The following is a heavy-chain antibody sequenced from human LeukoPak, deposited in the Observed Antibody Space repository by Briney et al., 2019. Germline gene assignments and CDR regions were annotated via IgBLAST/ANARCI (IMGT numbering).Heavy chain of an antibody. J-gene: IGHJ4*02. D-gene: IGHD3-3*02. CDR2: ISYDGSNK. Sequence: GGSLRLSCAASGFTFSSYGMHWVRQAPGKGLEWVAVISYDGSNKHYADSVKGRFTISRDNSKNTLYLQMNSLRAEDTAVYYCAREDFVLANRRGDDFDYWGQGTLVTVSS. CDR3: AREDFVLANRRGDDFDY. CDR1: GFTFSSYG. V-gene: IGHV3-30*03.